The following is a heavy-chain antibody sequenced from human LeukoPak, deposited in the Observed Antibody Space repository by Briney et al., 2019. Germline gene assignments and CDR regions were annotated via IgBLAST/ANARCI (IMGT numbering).Heavy chain of an antibody. CDR1: GFTFSSYS. D-gene: IGHD3-22*01. J-gene: IGHJ4*02. Sequence: QTGGSLRLSCAASGFTFSSYSMNWVRQAPGKGLVWVSRINSDGSSTSYADSVKGRFTISRDNAKNTLYLQMNSLRAEDTAVYYCARGGRYYDSSGYYYFDYWGQGTLVTVSS. CDR3: ARGGRYYDSSGYYYFDY. V-gene: IGHV3-74*01. CDR2: INSDGSST.